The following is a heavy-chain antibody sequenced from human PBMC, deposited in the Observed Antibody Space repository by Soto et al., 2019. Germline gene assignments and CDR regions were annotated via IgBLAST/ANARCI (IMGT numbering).Heavy chain of an antibody. D-gene: IGHD6-13*01. CDR1: GGSISSYY. CDR3: AREGQQLVRGAFDY. CDR2: IYYSGST. Sequence: QVQLQESGPGLVKPSETLSLTCTVSGGSISSYYWSWIRQPPGKGLEWIGYIYYSGSTNYNPSLTSRVTISVDTSKNQFSLKLSSVTAADTAVYYCAREGQQLVRGAFDYWGQGTLVTVSS. V-gene: IGHV4-59*01. J-gene: IGHJ4*02.